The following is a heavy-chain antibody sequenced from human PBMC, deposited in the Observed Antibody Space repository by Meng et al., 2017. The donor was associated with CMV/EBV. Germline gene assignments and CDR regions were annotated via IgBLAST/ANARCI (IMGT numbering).Heavy chain of an antibody. Sequence: GSLRLSCAASGFTFSSYSMNWVRQAPGKGLEWVSSISSSSSYIYYADSVKGRFTISRDNAKNSLYLQMNSLRAEDTAVYYCARGNDFWSGPDDYWVQGTLVTVSS. CDR3: ARGNDFWSGPDDY. D-gene: IGHD3-3*01. CDR2: ISSSSSYI. CDR1: GFTFSSYS. J-gene: IGHJ4*02. V-gene: IGHV3-21*01.